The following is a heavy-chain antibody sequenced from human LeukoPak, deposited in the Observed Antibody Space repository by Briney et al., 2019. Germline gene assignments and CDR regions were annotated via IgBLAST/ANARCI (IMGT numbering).Heavy chain of an antibody. CDR2: INPNSGDT. CDR1: GYTLTDYY. J-gene: IGHJ4*02. CDR3: AKNPYEYYFDS. V-gene: IGHV1-2*06. D-gene: IGHD5-12*01. Sequence: ASARVSCKASGYTLTDYYMHWLRQAPGQGLEWMGRINPNSGDTNYAQKLQGRVTMTRDTSISTAYMELSRLTSDDTAVYYCAKNPYEYYFDSWGQGTLVTVSS.